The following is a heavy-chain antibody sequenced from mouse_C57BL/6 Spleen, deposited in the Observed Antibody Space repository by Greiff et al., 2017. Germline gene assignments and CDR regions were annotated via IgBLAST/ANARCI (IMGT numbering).Heavy chain of an antibody. CDR3: ASSAGRFAY. CDR1: GYTFTSYW. CDR2: IDPSDSYT. V-gene: IGHV1-59*01. J-gene: IGHJ3*01. D-gene: IGHD1-2*01. Sequence: VQLQQPGAELVRPGTSVKLSCKASGYTFTSYWMHWVKQRPGQGLEWIGVIDPSDSYTNYNQKFKGKATLTVDTSSSTAYMQLSSLTSEDSAVYYCASSAGRFAYWGQGTLVTVSA.